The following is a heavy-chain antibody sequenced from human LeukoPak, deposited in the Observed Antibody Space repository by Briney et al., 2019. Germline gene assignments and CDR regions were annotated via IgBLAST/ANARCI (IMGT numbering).Heavy chain of an antibody. Sequence: GGSLRLSCAASGFTFSSYEMNWVRQAPGKGLEWVAFIRYDGSNKYYADSVKGRFTISRDNSKNTLYLQMNSLRAEDTAVYYCANGRDGYNFDYWGQGTLVTVSS. V-gene: IGHV3-30*02. J-gene: IGHJ4*02. CDR1: GFTFSSYE. D-gene: IGHD5-24*01. CDR3: ANGRDGYNFDY. CDR2: IRYDGSNK.